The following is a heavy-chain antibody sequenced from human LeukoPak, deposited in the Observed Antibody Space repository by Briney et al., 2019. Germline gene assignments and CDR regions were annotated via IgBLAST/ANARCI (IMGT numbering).Heavy chain of an antibody. CDR1: GFTFSSYG. V-gene: IGHV3-30*18. J-gene: IGHJ3*02. D-gene: IGHD3-22*01. Sequence: GGSLRLSCAASGFTFSSYGMHWVRQAPGKGLEWVAVISYDGSNKYYADSVKGRFTISRDNSKNTLYLQMNSLRAEDTAVYYCAKDPLPLHYDSSDSAFDIWGQGTMVTVSS. CDR2: ISYDGSNK. CDR3: AKDPLPLHYDSSDSAFDI.